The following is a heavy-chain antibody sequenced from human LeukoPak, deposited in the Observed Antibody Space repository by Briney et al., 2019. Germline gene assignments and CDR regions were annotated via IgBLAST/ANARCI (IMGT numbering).Heavy chain of an antibody. CDR1: GYTFTNYG. CDR2: ISGHQGNT. J-gene: IGHJ4*02. Sequence: GASVKVSCKASGYTFTNYGITWVRQAPGQGLEWMGWISGHQGNTKYAQNFQGRVIMTIDTSTSTAYMDLRSLRSDDTAIYFCARSDLATITAGPFEYWGQGTLVTVSS. D-gene: IGHD5-12*01. V-gene: IGHV1-18*01. CDR3: ARSDLATITAGPFEY.